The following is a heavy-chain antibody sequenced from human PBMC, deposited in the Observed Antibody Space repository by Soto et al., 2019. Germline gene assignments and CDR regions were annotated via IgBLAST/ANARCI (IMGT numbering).Heavy chain of an antibody. CDR1: GFTFSSYA. D-gene: IGHD2-2*02. CDR3: ARDLEGTPIYYYYGMDV. J-gene: IGHJ6*02. Sequence: GGSLRLSCAASGFTFSSYAMHWVRQAPGKGLEWVALISYDGSNKYYADSVKGRFTISRDNSKNTLYLQMDSLRAEDTAVYYCARDLEGTPIYYYYGMDVWGQGTTVTVSS. V-gene: IGHV3-30-3*01. CDR2: ISYDGSNK.